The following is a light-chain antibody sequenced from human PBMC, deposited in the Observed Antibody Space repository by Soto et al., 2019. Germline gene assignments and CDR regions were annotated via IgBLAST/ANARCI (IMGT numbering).Light chain of an antibody. CDR2: GAS. J-gene: IGKJ4*01. CDR3: QQYNNWPPVT. Sequence: EIVMTQSPATLSVSPGERATLSCRASQSVSGNLAWYQQKPGQAPRLLIYGASTRATGIPARFSGSGSGTEFTLTISSMHSEDFAVYYCQQYNNWPPVTFGGGTKVEIK. CDR1: QSVSGN. V-gene: IGKV3-15*01.